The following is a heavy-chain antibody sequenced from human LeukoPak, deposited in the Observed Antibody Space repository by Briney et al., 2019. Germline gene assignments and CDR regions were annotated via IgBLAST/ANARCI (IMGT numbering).Heavy chain of an antibody. V-gene: IGHV4-59*08. J-gene: IGHJ6*02. CDR2: IYYSGST. CDR3: ARGVRGVTRSGYYYYGMDV. D-gene: IGHD3-10*01. CDR1: GGSISSYY. Sequence: PSENLSLTCTVSGGSISSYYWSWIRQPPGKGLEWIEYIYYSGSTNYNPSLKSRVTISVDTSKNQFSLKLSSVTAADTAVYYCARGVRGVTRSGYYYYGMDVWGQGTTVTVSS.